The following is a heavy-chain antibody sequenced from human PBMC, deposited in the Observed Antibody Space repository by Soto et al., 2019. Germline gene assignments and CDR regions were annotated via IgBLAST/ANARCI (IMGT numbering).Heavy chain of an antibody. CDR1: GFSFDDYA. D-gene: IGHD3-3*01. CDR3: ARGGVNVLRFWEWPLDNWFDL. CDR2: IDWNGETT. V-gene: IGHV3-9*01. J-gene: IGHJ5*02. Sequence: GGSLRLSCAGSGFSFDDYAMHWVRQAPGKGLEWVSSIDWNGETTDYADSVKGRFKISRDNAKKSLYLQMNSLRPEDTAVYYCARGGVNVLRFWEWPLDNWFDLWGQGTQVTVYS.